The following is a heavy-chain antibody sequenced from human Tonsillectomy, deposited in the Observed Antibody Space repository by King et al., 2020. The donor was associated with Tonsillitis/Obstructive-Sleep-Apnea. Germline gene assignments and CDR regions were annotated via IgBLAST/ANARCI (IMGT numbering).Heavy chain of an antibody. Sequence: VQLVESGGGLIQPGGSLRLSCAASGFTVSSNYMSWVRQAPGKGLEWVSVIYSGGSTYYADSVKGRFTISRDNSKNTLYLQMNSLRAEDTAVYYCARDFCEGDYVYYYGMDVWGQGTTVTVSS. CDR3: ARDFCEGDYVYYYGMDV. V-gene: IGHV3-53*01. J-gene: IGHJ6*02. D-gene: IGHD4-17*01. CDR2: IYSGGST. CDR1: GFTVSSNY.